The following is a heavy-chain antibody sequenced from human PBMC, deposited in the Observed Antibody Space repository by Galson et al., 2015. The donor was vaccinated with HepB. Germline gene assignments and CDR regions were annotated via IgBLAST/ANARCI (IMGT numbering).Heavy chain of an antibody. D-gene: IGHD2/OR15-2a*01. CDR1: GYTFNSYN. CDR3: ARAKYYFYYMDI. CDR2: ISAYNGDT. Sequence: SVKVSCKASGYTFNSYNVIWVRQAPGQGLEWMGWISAYNGDTDFAQKFQGRVTMTTDTHTSTAYMELRSLRSDDTAAYYCARAKYYFYYMDIWGQGTTVTVSS. V-gene: IGHV1-18*01. J-gene: IGHJ6*03.